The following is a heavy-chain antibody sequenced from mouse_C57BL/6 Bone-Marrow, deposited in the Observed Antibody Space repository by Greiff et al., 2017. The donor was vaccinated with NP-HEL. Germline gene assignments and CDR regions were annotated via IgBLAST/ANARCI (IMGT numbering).Heavy chain of an antibody. J-gene: IGHJ1*03. CDR3: ARSGGSSYYWYFDV. Sequence: QVQLQQSGAELVRPGASVKLSCKASGYNLTDYYINWVKQRPGQGLEWIARIYPGSGNTYYNEKFKGKATLPAEKSSSTAYMQLSSLTSEDSAVSFCARSGGSSYYWYFDVWGTGTTVTVSS. D-gene: IGHD1-1*01. V-gene: IGHV1-76*01. CDR1: GYNLTDYY. CDR2: IYPGSGNT.